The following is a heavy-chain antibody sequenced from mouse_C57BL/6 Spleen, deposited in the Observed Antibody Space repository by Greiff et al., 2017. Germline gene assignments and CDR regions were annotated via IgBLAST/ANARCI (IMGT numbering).Heavy chain of an antibody. V-gene: IGHV1-15*01. J-gene: IGHJ2*01. CDR1: GYTFTDYE. D-gene: IGHD2-3*01. CDR2: IDPETGGT. Sequence: QVQLQQSGAELVRPGASVTLSCKASGYTFTDYEMHWVKQTPVHGLEWIGAIDPETGGTAYNQKFKGKAILTADKSSSTAYMALRSLTSEDSAVYYCTGDSGYYYFDYWGQGTTLTVSS. CDR3: TGDSGYYYFDY.